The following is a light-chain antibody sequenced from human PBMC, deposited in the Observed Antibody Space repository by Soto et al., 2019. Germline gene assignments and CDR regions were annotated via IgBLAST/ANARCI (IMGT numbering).Light chain of an antibody. CDR1: QSVSGSY. Sequence: EIMLTQARGTLSLSPGDRATLSCRASQSVSGSYLAWYQQKPGQAPRLLIYDASSRATGIPDRFSGSGSGTDFTLTISRLETEDFAVYYCQQYASSPRTFGQGTKV. V-gene: IGKV3-20*01. J-gene: IGKJ1*01. CDR2: DAS. CDR3: QQYASSPRT.